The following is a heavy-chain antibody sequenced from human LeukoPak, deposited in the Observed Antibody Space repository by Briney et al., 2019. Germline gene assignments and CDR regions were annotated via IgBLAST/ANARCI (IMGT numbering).Heavy chain of an antibody. J-gene: IGHJ4*02. CDR3: ARGARRYDFWSGYYPNY. Sequence: SETLSLTCAVYGGSFGGYYWSWIRQPPGKGLEWIGEINHSGSTNYNPSLKSRVTISVDTSKNQFSLKLSSVTAADTAVYYCARGARRYDFWSGYYPNYWGQGTLVTVSS. D-gene: IGHD3-3*01. V-gene: IGHV4-34*01. CDR1: GGSFGGYY. CDR2: INHSGST.